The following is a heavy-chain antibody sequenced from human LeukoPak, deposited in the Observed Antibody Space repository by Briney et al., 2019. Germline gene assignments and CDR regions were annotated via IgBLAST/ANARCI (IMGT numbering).Heavy chain of an antibody. CDR2: IIPIFGIA. CDR1: GGTFSSYA. Sequence: SVKVSCKASGGTFSSYAISWVRQAPGQGLEWMGRIIPIFGIANYAQKFQGRVTITADKSTSTAYMELSSLRSEDTAVYYCARGVATTNWFDPWGQETLVTVSS. V-gene: IGHV1-69*04. CDR3: ARGVATTNWFDP. D-gene: IGHD5-12*01. J-gene: IGHJ5*02.